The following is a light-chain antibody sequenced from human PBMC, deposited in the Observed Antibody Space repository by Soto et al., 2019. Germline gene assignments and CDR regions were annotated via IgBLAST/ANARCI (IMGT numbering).Light chain of an antibody. V-gene: IGLV2-14*01. CDR1: SSDVGGYNY. CDR3: SSYTSSSTPYV. CDR2: DVS. J-gene: IGLJ1*01. Sequence: QSALTQPASVSGSPGQSFTLSCTGTSSDVGGYNYVSWYQQHPGKAPKLMIYDVSNRPSGVSNRFSGSKSGNTASLTISGLQAEDEADYYCSSYTSSSTPYVFGTGTKLTVL.